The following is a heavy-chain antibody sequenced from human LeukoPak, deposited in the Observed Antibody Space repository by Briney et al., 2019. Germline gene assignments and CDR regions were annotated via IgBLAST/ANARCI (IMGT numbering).Heavy chain of an antibody. J-gene: IGHJ4*02. CDR2: INHSGST. Sequence: KSSETLSLTRAVYGGSFSGYYWSWIRQPPGKGLEWIGEINHSGSTNYNPSLKSRVTISVDTPKNQFSLKLSSVTAADTAVYYCARGGERAFDYWGQGTLVTVSS. CDR3: ARGGERAFDY. V-gene: IGHV4-34*01. D-gene: IGHD1-1*01. CDR1: GGSFSGYY.